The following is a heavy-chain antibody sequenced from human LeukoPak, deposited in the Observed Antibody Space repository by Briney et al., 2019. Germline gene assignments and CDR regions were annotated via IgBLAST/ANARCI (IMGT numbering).Heavy chain of an antibody. CDR3: ARSSSAYCSGTSCYVAFDI. D-gene: IGHD2-2*01. J-gene: IGHJ3*02. CDR1: GGSISSSIYY. V-gene: IGHV4-39*07. CDR2: VYYTGSA. Sequence: SETLSLTCTVSGGSISSSIYYWGWIRQPPGKGLELIGHVYYTGSAYFNPPLERRVTLSLDTSKNQSSLNLSNPTAADTAVYYCARSSSAYCSGTSCYVAFDIWGQGTVVTVS.